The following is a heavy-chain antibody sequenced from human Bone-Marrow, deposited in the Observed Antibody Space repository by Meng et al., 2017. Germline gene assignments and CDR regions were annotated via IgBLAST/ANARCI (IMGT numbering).Heavy chain of an antibody. V-gene: IGHV3-11*04. D-gene: IGHD3-10*01. J-gene: IGHJ6*01. CDR2: ISRSGSTI. CDR1: GFTFSDYY. Sequence: GESLKISCAASGFTFSDYYMSWIRQAPGKGLEWVSYISRSGSTIYYADSVKGRFTISRDNAKNSLYLQMNSLRAEDTAVYYCARSTYYYGSESYFLLSSYYYYGMDVWGQGTTVTVSS. CDR3: ARSTYYYGSESYFLLSSYYYYGMDV.